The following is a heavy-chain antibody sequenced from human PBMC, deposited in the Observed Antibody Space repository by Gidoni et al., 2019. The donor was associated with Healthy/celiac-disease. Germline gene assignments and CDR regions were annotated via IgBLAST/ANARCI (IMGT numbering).Heavy chain of an antibody. D-gene: IGHD6-13*01. J-gene: IGHJ5*02. Sequence: QVQPVESGGGVVQPGRSLRLSWAASGFTFRSSGMHWVRQAPGKGLEWVAVIWYEGSNKYYADSVKGRFTISRDNSKNTLYLQMNSLRAEDTAVYYCARGEHIAAAGTSWFDPWGQGTLVTVSS. CDR3: ARGEHIAAAGTSWFDP. CDR2: IWYEGSNK. CDR1: GFTFRSSG. V-gene: IGHV3-33*01.